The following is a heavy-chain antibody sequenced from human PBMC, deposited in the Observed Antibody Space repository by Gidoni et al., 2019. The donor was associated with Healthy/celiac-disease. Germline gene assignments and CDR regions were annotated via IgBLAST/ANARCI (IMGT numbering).Heavy chain of an antibody. D-gene: IGHD7-27*01. CDR1: GFTFSSYG. V-gene: IGHV3-30*02. J-gene: IGHJ4*02. CDR2: IRYDGSNK. CDR3: AKDLLANWYDY. Sequence: QVQLVESGGGVVQPGGSMRLPCAASGFTFSSYGMHWVRQAPGKGLEWVAFIRYDGSNKYYTDSVKGRFTISRDNSKNTLYLEMNSLKAEDTAVYYCAKDLLANWYDYWGQGTLVTVSS.